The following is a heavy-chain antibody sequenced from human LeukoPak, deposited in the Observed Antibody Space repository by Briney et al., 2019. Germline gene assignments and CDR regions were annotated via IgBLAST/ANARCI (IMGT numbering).Heavy chain of an antibody. J-gene: IGHJ6*04. Sequence: GGSLRLSCAASGFTFSDYYMRWVRQAPGKGLEWVSYISSNSSYTNYADSVKGRFTISRDNAKNSLYLQMNSLRAEDTAVYYCARRIAVAGLGVYYGMDVWGKGTTVTVSS. D-gene: IGHD6-19*01. CDR3: ARRIAVAGLGVYYGMDV. V-gene: IGHV3-11*06. CDR1: GFTFSDYY. CDR2: ISSNSSYT.